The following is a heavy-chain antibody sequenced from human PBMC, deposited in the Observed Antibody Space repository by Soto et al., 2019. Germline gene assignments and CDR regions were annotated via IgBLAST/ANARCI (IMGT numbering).Heavy chain of an antibody. J-gene: IGHJ4*02. D-gene: IGHD3-22*01. CDR3: ARQNYYNTTGYYYAFDY. Sequence: SETLSLTCNVSGGSISSHYWSWIRQPPGKGLEWIGCISHSGNTNYNPSLKSRVTISVDTSKNHFSLKLSSVTAADTAMYYCARQNYYNTTGYYYAFDYWGQGALVTVSS. V-gene: IGHV4-59*11. CDR1: GGSISSHY. CDR2: ISHSGNT.